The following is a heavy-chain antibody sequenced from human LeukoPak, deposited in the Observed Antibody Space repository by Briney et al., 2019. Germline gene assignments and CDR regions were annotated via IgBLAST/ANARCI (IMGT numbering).Heavy chain of an antibody. D-gene: IGHD4-23*01. CDR2: IYYSGST. V-gene: IGHV4-39*07. CDR3: ARDLFDYGGNLL. Sequence: PSETLSLTCTVSGGSISSSSYYWGWIRQPPGKGLEWIGSIYYSGSTYYNPSLKSRVTMSVDTSKNQFSLKLSSVTAADTAVYYCARDLFDYGGNLLWGQGTLVTVSS. CDR1: GGSISSSSYY. J-gene: IGHJ4*02.